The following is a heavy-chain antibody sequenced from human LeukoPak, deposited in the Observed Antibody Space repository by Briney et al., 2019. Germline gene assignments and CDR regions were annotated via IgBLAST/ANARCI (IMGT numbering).Heavy chain of an antibody. J-gene: IGHJ4*02. V-gene: IGHV4-34*01. CDR3: ARDGWEPPGTFDY. CDR2: INHSGST. D-gene: IGHD1-26*01. Sequence: PSETLSLTCAVYGGSFSGYYWSWIRQPPGKGLEWIGEINHSGSTNYNPSLKSRVTISVDTSKNQFSLKLSSVTAADTAVYYCARDGWEPPGTFDYWGEGTLLSVSS. CDR1: GGSFSGYY.